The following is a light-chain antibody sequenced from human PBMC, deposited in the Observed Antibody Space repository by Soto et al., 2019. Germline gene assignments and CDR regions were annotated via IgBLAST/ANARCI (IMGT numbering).Light chain of an antibody. CDR3: AAWDDSLDGVV. CDR2: YDD. V-gene: IGLV1-36*01. J-gene: IGLJ2*01. CDR1: SSNIGDNP. Sequence: QCVLTQSPSVSEAPRQRVTITCSRSSSNIGDNPVNWYQQLAGKAPKLLIYYDDLLASGVSDRFSGSKSGTSASLAISGLQSEDEGDYYCAAWDDSLDGVVFGGGTKLTVL.